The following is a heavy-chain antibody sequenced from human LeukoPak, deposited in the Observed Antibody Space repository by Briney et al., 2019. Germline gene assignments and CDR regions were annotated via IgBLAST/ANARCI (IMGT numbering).Heavy chain of an antibody. CDR3: ARGKGLHLFDY. Sequence: PSETLSLTCTVSGGSISSGGYYWSWIRQHPGTGLEWLGYIYYSGSTYYNPSLKSRVTISVDTSKNQFSLKLSSVTAADTAVYYCARGKGLHLFDYWGQGTLVTVSS. CDR2: IYYSGST. D-gene: IGHD4-11*01. V-gene: IGHV4-31*03. CDR1: GGSISSGGYY. J-gene: IGHJ4*02.